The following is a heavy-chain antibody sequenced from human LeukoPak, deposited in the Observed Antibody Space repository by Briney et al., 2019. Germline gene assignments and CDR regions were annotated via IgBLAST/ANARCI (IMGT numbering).Heavy chain of an antibody. J-gene: IGHJ4*02. Sequence: GGSLGLSCAASGFTFSTYWMNWVRQAPGKGLEWVANIKPDGSDMYYVDSVKGRFTVSRDNARNSLYLQMNSLRAEDTAVYYCAKGGDHWGQGTLVTVSS. CDR2: IKPDGSDM. V-gene: IGHV3-7*01. CDR1: GFTFSTYW. CDR3: AKGGDH. D-gene: IGHD3-16*01.